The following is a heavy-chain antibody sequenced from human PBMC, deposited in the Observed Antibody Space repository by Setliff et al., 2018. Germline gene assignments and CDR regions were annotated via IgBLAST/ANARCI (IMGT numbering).Heavy chain of an antibody. Sequence: ASVKVSCKASGYTFTSYDINWVRQATGQGLEWMGWMNPNSGNTGYAQKFQGRVTMTRNNSISTAYMELSSLRSEDQAVYYCARAPDCGGDCYAPTPKYYYYYYGMDVWGQGTTVTVSS. CDR3: ARAPDCGGDCYAPTPKYYYYYYGMDV. CDR2: MNPNSGNT. J-gene: IGHJ6*02. CDR1: GYTFTSYD. D-gene: IGHD2-21*02. V-gene: IGHV1-8*01.